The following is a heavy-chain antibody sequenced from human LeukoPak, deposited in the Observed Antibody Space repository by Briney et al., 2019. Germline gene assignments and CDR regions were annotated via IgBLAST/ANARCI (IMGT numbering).Heavy chain of an antibody. D-gene: IGHD6-13*01. V-gene: IGHV3-74*01. J-gene: IGHJ4*02. CDR1: GFTFSSYW. CDR3: ARDRGIAALDY. CDR2: INSDGSST. Sequence: GGSLRLSCAASGFTFSSYWMHWVRQAPGKGLVWVSRINSDGSSTSYADSVKGRFTISRDKAKNTLYLQMNSLRAEDTAVYYCARDRGIAALDYWGQGTLVTVSS.